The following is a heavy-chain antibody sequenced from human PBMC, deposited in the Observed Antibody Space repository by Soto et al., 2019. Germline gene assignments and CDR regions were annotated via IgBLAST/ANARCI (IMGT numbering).Heavy chain of an antibody. D-gene: IGHD2-8*01. CDR2: ISGSGGST. CDR1: GFTFSSYA. CDR3: AKVSNPAFGMDV. Sequence: GESLKISCAASGFTFSSYAMSWVRQAPGKGLEWVSAISGSGGSTYYADSVKGRFTISRDNSKNTLYLQMNSLRAEDTAVYYCAKVSNPAFGMDVWGQGTTVTVSS. J-gene: IGHJ6*02. V-gene: IGHV3-23*01.